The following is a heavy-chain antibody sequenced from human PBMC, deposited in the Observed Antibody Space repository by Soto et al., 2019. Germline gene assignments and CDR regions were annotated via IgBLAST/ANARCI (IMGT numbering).Heavy chain of an antibody. D-gene: IGHD3-3*01. V-gene: IGHV4-34*01. CDR1: GGSFSGYY. CDR2: INHSGST. CDR3: ARGLAGITIFGVVISYGMDV. Sequence: SETLSLTCAVYGGSFSGYYWSWIRQPPGKGLEWIGEINHSGSTNYNPSLKSRVTISVDTSKNQFSLKLSSVTAADTAVYYCARGLAGITIFGVVISYGMDVWGQGTTVT. J-gene: IGHJ6*02.